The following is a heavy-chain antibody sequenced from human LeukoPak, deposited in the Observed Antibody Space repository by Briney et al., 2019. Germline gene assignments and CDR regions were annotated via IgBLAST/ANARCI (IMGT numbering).Heavy chain of an antibody. J-gene: IGHJ4*02. D-gene: IGHD5-12*01. CDR1: GFTFSSYS. V-gene: IGHV3-21*01. Sequence: GGSLRPSCAASGFTFSSYSMNWVRQAPGKGLEWVSSISSSSSYIYYADSVKGRFTISRDNAKNSLYLQMNSLRAEDTAAYYCARDQAVATIYFDYWGQGTLVTVSS. CDR3: ARDQAVATIYFDY. CDR2: ISSSSSYI.